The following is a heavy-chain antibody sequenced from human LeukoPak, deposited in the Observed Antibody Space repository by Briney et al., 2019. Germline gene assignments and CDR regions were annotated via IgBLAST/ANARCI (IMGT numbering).Heavy chain of an antibody. J-gene: IGHJ4*02. V-gene: IGHV1-2*02. D-gene: IGHD1-26*01. CDR1: GYTFTSYY. CDR3: ARNDLGAETHSIDY. CDR2: INPSNGIT. Sequence: ASVKVSCKASGYTFTSYYMHWVRQAPGQSLEWMGWINPSNGITKYTHKYQGRVIMTRDTSISTAYMELSSLRSDDTAVYYCARNDLGAETHSIDYWGQGTLVTVSS.